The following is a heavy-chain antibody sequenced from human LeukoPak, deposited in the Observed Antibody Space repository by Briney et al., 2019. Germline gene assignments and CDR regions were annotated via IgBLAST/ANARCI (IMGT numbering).Heavy chain of an antibody. D-gene: IGHD6-19*01. CDR2: ISGSGGST. CDR3: AKDPALAVAGRRNAFDI. CDR1: GFTFSSYA. V-gene: IGHV3-23*01. Sequence: PGGSLRLSCAASGFTFSSYAMSWVRQAPGKGLEWVSAISGSGGSTYYADSVKGRFTISRDSSKNTLYLQMNSLRAEDTAVYYCAKDPALAVAGRRNAFDIWGQGTMVTVSS. J-gene: IGHJ3*02.